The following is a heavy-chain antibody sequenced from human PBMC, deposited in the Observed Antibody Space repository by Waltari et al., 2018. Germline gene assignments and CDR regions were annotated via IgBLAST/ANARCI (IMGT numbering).Heavy chain of an antibody. CDR1: GFTVSSDF. CDR2: IQSDGTT. Sequence: EVHLVESGGGLVQPGGSLGLSCAASGFTVSSDFMSWVRQAPGKGLEWVSVIQSDGTTYYADAGKGRFTVSRDTAKNTVYLQMNSQRDEDTAVYYCARHDYGGYWGQGTLVTVSS. CDR3: ARHDYGGY. V-gene: IGHV3-66*04. D-gene: IGHD4-17*01. J-gene: IGHJ4*02.